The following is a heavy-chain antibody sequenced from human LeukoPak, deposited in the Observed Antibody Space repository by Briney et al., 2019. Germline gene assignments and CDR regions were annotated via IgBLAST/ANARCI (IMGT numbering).Heavy chain of an antibody. V-gene: IGHV1-46*01. J-gene: IGHJ4*02. CDR1: GYTFTSYY. CDR3: ATTTQLEYCSSTSCYRYFDY. CDR2: INPSGGST. D-gene: IGHD2-2*01. Sequence: ASVKVSCKASGYTFTSYYIHWVRQAPGQGLEWMGIINPSGGSTTYAQKFQGRVTITADESTSTAYMELSSLRSEDTAVYYCATTTQLEYCSSTSCYRYFDYWGQGTLVTVSS.